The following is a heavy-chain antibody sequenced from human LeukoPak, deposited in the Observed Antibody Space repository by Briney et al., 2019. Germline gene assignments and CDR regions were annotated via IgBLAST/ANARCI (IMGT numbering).Heavy chain of an antibody. CDR1: GYTFTSYG. V-gene: IGHV1-3*03. CDR2: INAGNGNT. Sequence: GASVKVSCKASGYTFTSYGISWVRQAPGQRLEWMGWINAGNGNTKYSQEFQGRVTITRDTSASTAYMELSSLRSEDMAVYYCARDRSTITMVRGVIPLFDYWGQGTLVTVSS. CDR3: ARDRSTITMVRGVIPLFDY. D-gene: IGHD3-10*01. J-gene: IGHJ4*02.